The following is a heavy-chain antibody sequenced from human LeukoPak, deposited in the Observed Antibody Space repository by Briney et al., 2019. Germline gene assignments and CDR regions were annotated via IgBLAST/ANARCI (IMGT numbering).Heavy chain of an antibody. Sequence: SETLSLTGTVSGASISSSNYFWGWIRQPPGKGLEWIGSLYSSGSAYYNPSLKSRVSMSVDTFQNQFSLKLSSVTAADTAVYYCARHNRMGAAATLGVFDYWGQGTLVTVSS. D-gene: IGHD6-13*01. CDR2: LYSSGSA. CDR1: GASISSSNYF. J-gene: IGHJ4*02. CDR3: ARHNRMGAAATLGVFDY. V-gene: IGHV4-39*01.